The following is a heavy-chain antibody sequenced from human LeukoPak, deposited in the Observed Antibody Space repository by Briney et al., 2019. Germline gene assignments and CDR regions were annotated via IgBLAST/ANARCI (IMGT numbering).Heavy chain of an antibody. Sequence: PSETLSLTCTVSGGSISSYYWSWIRQPPGKGLEWIGYIYYSGSTNYNPSLKSRVTISVDTSKNQFSLKLSSVTAADTAVYYCARGDCSSTSCYTRRYWFDPWGQGTLVTVSS. CDR3: ARGDCSSTSCYTRRYWFDP. CDR1: GGSISSYY. CDR2: IYYSGST. J-gene: IGHJ5*02. D-gene: IGHD2-2*02. V-gene: IGHV4-59*01.